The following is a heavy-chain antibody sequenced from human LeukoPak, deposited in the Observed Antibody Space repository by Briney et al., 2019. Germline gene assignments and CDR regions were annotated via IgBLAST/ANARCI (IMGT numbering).Heavy chain of an antibody. V-gene: IGHV3-21*01. J-gene: IGHJ6*02. Sequence: NPGGSLRLSCGASGFSFNSYTMKWVRQAPVRGLEWVSSIRSSGTKIVYADSVEGRFTSSRDNGRNSVFLQMNSLRVEDTAVYFCARDSIADPKYGTSWGDYYYYGMDVWGQGTTVTVSS. CDR3: ARDSIADPKYGTSWGDYYYYGMDV. CDR1: GFSFNSYT. D-gene: IGHD6-6*01. CDR2: IRSSGTKI.